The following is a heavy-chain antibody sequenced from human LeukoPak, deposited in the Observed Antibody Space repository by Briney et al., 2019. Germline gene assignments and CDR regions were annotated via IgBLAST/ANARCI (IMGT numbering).Heavy chain of an antibody. J-gene: IGHJ4*02. CDR3: ARHGDYDSSGYLFDY. Sequence: SETLSLTCTVAGGSISSSSYYWGWIRQPPGKGLEWIGSIYYSGSTYYNPSLKSRVTISVDTSKNQFSLKLSSVTAADTAVYYCARHGDYDSSGYLFDYWGQGTLVTVSS. V-gene: IGHV4-39*01. CDR2: IYYSGST. CDR1: GGSISSSSYY. D-gene: IGHD3-22*01.